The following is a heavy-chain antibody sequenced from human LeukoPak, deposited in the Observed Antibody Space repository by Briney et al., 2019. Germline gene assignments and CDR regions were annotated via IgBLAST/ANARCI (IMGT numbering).Heavy chain of an antibody. J-gene: IGHJ4*02. CDR1: GFTFTSYS. CDR3: AKEAPPFGELATPRALDY. Sequence: GGSLRLSCAASGFTFTSYSMHWVRQAPGKGLERVAVISYDGSNKYYADSVKGRFTISRANSKNTLSLQMNSLRAEDTAVYSCAKEAPPFGELATPRALDYWGQGTLVTVSS. D-gene: IGHD3-10*01. CDR2: ISYDGSNK. V-gene: IGHV3-30*18.